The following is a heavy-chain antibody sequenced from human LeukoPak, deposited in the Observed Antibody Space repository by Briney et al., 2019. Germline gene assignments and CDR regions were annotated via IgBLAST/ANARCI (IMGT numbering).Heavy chain of an antibody. CDR3: ARGYWGSGY. J-gene: IGHJ4*02. V-gene: IGHV4-34*01. CDR2: INHSGST. CDR1: GGSFSGYY. Sequence: SETLSLTCAVYGGSFSGYYWSWIRQPPGKGLEWIGEINHSGSTNYNPSLKSRVTISVDTSKNQFSLKLSSVTAADTAVYYCARGYWGSGYWGQGTLVTVSS. D-gene: IGHD7-27*01.